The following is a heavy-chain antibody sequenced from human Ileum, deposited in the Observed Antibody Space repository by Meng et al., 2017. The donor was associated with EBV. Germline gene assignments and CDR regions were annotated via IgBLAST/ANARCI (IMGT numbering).Heavy chain of an antibody. J-gene: IGHJ4*02. CDR3: ARDRSGSYYSPTFDY. V-gene: IGHV4-34*01. D-gene: IGHD3-10*01. Sequence: QVQLQQWGAGLLKPSETLSPTGTVYGGSFSAYYWSWIRQPPGKGLEWIGEINHSGYTNYNPSLQSRVTISVDTSKNQFSLRLTSVTAADTAVYYCARDRSGSYYSPTFDYWGQGTLVTVSS. CDR2: INHSGYT. CDR1: GGSFSAYY.